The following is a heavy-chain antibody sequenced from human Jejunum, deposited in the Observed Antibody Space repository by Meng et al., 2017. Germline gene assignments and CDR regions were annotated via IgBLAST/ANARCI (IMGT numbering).Heavy chain of an antibody. V-gene: IGHV4-61*02. CDR1: GGSITSGNFY. CDR2: LFPSGST. J-gene: IGHJ4*02. D-gene: IGHD1-1*01. Sequence: SETLSLTCTVSGGSITSGNFYWSWIRQPAGKGLEWIGRLFPSGSTNFNPSLKSRVTLSLDTSKNQFSLKLSSVTAADTAVYYCARYNFASYYFDYWGQGTLVTVSS. CDR3: ARYNFASYYFDY.